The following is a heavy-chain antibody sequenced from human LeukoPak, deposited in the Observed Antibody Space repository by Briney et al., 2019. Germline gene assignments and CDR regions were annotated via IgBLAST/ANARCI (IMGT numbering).Heavy chain of an antibody. D-gene: IGHD5-18*01. CDR2: INHSGST. CDR1: GGSFSGYY. J-gene: IGHJ6*03. CDR3: ARRGYSYGTYYYYYYMDV. V-gene: IGHV4-34*01. Sequence: PSETLSLTCAVYGGSFSGYYWSWIRQPPGKGLEWIGEINHSGSTNYNSSLKSRVTISVDTSKNQFSLKLSSVTAADTAVYYCARRGYSYGTYYYYYYMDVWGKGTTVTISS.